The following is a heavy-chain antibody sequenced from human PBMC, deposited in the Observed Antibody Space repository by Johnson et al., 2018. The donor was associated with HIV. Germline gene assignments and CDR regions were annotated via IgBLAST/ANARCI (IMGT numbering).Heavy chain of an antibody. Sequence: QVQLVESGGGMVQPGGSLRLSCAASAFTFSSYAMHWVRQAQGKGLEWVALISYDGSNKYYADSVKGRFTISRDNSKNTLYLQMNSLRAEDTAVFYCARGALGDWVDAFDIWGQGTMVTVSS. J-gene: IGHJ3*02. CDR3: ARGALGDWVDAFDI. CDR1: AFTFSSYA. V-gene: IGHV3-30-3*01. CDR2: ISYDGSNK. D-gene: IGHD3-16*01.